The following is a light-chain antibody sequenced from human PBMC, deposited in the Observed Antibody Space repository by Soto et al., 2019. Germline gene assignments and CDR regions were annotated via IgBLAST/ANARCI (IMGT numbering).Light chain of an antibody. CDR2: AAS. Sequence: DIQMTQSPSSLSASVGDRVTITCRASQSIGFFLNWYHQKPGQAPKLLIYAASSLQSGVPSRFSGSGSGTDFTLTITSLQPEDFGTYYCQQSYGNPGFAPGTKVDIK. J-gene: IGKJ3*01. V-gene: IGKV1-39*01. CDR3: QQSYGNPG. CDR1: QSIGFF.